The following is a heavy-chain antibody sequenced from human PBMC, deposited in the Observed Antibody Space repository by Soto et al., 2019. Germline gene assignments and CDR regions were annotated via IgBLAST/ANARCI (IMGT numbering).Heavy chain of an antibody. CDR1: GGTFSSYA. V-gene: IGHV1-69*01. D-gene: IGHD6-6*01. J-gene: IGHJ4*02. Sequence: QVQLVQSGAEVKKPGSSVKVSCKASGGTFSSYAISWVRQAPGQGLEWMGGIIPIFGTANYAQKFQGRVTITADESTSTDYMELSSLRSEDTAVYSCARADSSSSEYGHGYWGQGTLVTVSS. CDR3: ARADSSSSEYGHGY. CDR2: IIPIFGTA.